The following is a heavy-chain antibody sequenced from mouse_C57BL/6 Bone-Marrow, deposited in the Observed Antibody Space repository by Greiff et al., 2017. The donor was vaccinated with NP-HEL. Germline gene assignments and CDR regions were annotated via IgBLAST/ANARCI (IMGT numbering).Heavy chain of an antibody. CDR1: GFTFSSYA. CDR2: ISDGGSYT. D-gene: IGHD2-4*01. V-gene: IGHV5-4*01. Sequence: DVHLVESGGGLVKPGGSLKLSCAASGFTFSSYAMSWVRQTPEKRLEWVATISDGGSYTYYPDNVKGRFTISRDNAKNNLYLQMSHLKSEDTAMYYCARGLPGFWGQGTTLTVSS. J-gene: IGHJ2*01. CDR3: ARGLPGF.